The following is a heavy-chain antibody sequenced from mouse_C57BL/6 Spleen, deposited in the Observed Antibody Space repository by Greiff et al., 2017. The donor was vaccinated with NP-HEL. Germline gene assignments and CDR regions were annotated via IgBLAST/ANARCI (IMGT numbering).Heavy chain of an antibody. J-gene: IGHJ3*01. CDR2: IDPSDSYT. Sequence: VKLQESGAELVRPGTSVKLSCKASGYTFTSYWMHWVKQRPGQGLEWIGVIDPSDSYTNYNQKFKGKATLTVDTSSSTAYMQLSSLTSEDSAVYYCARSHYYGSSPFAYWGQGTLVTVSA. V-gene: IGHV1-59*01. D-gene: IGHD1-1*01. CDR1: GYTFTSYW. CDR3: ARSHYYGSSPFAY.